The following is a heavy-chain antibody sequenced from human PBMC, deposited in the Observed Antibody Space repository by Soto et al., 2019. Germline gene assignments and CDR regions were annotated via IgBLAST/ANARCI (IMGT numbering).Heavy chain of an antibody. CDR2: ISGSGGST. J-gene: IGHJ4*02. CDR1: GFTFSSYA. V-gene: IGHV3-23*01. Sequence: PGGSLRLSCAASGFTFSSYAMSWVRQAPGKGLEWVSAISGSGGSTFYADSVKGRFTISRDNSRNTLYLQMNSLRAEDTAVYYCAKSVGGRYCSGGNCYSDYWGQGTLVTVSS. CDR3: AKSVGGRYCSGGNCYSDY. D-gene: IGHD2-15*01.